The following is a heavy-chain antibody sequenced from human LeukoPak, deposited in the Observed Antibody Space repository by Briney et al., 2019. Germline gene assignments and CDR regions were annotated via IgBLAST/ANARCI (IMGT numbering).Heavy chain of an antibody. V-gene: IGHV4-39*01. CDR1: GGSIGSSSYC. J-gene: IGHJ5*02. CDR3: ARTENYIPEDCFDP. CDR2: ICYSGST. Sequence: SGTLSLTCSVSGGSIGSSSYCWGWTRQPPGKGLEWIGTICYSGSTFYNPSLKSRVTLSVDTSKNQFSLKLSSVTAADTAVYYCARTENYIPEDCFDPWGQGTLVTVSS. D-gene: IGHD5-24*01.